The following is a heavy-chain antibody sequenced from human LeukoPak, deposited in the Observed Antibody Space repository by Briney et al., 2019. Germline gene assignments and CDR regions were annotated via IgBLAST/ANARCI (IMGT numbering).Heavy chain of an antibody. CDR1: GYTFTSYG. Sequence: ASVKVSCKASGYTFTSYGISWVRQAPGQGLEWMGWINPNSGVTNYAQKFQGWVTMTRDTSISTAYMELSRLRSDDTAVYYCARGPPNWGSPSDYWGQGTLVTVSS. V-gene: IGHV1-2*04. J-gene: IGHJ4*02. CDR3: ARGPPNWGSPSDY. CDR2: INPNSGVT. D-gene: IGHD7-27*01.